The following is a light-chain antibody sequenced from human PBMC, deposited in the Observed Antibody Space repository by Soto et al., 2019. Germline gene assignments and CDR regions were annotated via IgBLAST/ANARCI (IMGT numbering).Light chain of an antibody. CDR2: NVN. CDR3: CSYTSSATWV. CDR1: SSDVGSYDY. J-gene: IGLJ3*02. V-gene: IGLV2-11*01. Sequence: QSALIQPPSVSGSPGQSVTISCTGTSSDVGSYDYVSWYQQHPGTVPQPMIYNVNTQPSGVPDRFSGSKSGNTASVTISGLQAEDEDDYECCSYTSSATWVFGGGTKVTVL.